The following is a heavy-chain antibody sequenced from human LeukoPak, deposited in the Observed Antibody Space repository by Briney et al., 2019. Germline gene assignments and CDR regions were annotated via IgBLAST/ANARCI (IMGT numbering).Heavy chain of an antibody. V-gene: IGHV4-38-2*02. CDR3: AKVLYASSDY. Sequence: SETLSLTCSVSDGSTTGYYWSWIRQPPGKGLEWIGSIYHSGSTYYNPSLKSRVTISVDTSKNQFSLKLSSVTAADTAVYYCAKVLYASSDYWGQGTLVTVSS. CDR1: DGSTTGYY. J-gene: IGHJ4*02. D-gene: IGHD2-8*01. CDR2: IYHSGST.